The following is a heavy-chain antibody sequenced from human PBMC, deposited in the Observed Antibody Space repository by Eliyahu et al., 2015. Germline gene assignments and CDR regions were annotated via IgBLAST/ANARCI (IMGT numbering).Heavy chain of an antibody. CDR2: IYTSGST. Sequence: QVQLQESGPGLVKPSQTLSLTCTVSGGSISXGSYYWSXIRQPAGKGLEWIGRIYTSGSTNYNPSLKSRVTISVDTSKNQFSLKLSSVTATDTAVYYCAREVRDIVVVVAATFRVTYFDYWGQGTLVTVSS. CDR1: GGSISXGSYY. D-gene: IGHD2-15*01. CDR3: AREVRDIVVVVAATFRVTYFDY. J-gene: IGHJ4*02. V-gene: IGHV4-61*02.